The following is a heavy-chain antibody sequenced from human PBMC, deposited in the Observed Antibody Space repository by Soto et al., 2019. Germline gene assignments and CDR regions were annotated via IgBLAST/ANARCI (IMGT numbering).Heavy chain of an antibody. CDR3: ARTDYADAFDV. Sequence: QVQLVQSGAGVKRPGASVKVSCKASGYTFTSFVISWVRQAPGQGLEWMGWSSTYNGNTDYAQKLQGRVTMTTDTDTRTAYMELRSLRSDDTAVYCCARTDYADAFDVWGQGTMVTVSS. CDR2: SSTYNGNT. D-gene: IGHD4-17*01. CDR1: GYTFTSFV. V-gene: IGHV1-18*01. J-gene: IGHJ3*01.